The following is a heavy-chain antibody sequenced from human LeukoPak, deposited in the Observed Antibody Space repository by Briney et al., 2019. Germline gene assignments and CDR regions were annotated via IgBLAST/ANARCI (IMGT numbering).Heavy chain of an antibody. CDR2: FSSEAGST. Sequence: GGALRLSPAPSGYTFSIYWMHCGRDAPGEGGGWGSRFSSEAGSTTYAHSVRGGFTISRDNAKNMLSLQMNSLSAEDTAVYYCARGYSGSYRVDYWGQGTLVTVSS. V-gene: IGHV3-74*01. J-gene: IGHJ4*02. CDR1: GYTFSIYW. CDR3: ARGYSGSYRVDY. D-gene: IGHD1-26*01.